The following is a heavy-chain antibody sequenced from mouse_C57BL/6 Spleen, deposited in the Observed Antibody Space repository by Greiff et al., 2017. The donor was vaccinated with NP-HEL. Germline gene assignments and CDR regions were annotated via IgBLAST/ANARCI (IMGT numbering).Heavy chain of an antibody. CDR1: GYTFTSYW. Sequence: QVQLQQSGAELVKPGASVKLSCKASGYTFTSYWMHWVKQRPGRGLEWIGRIDPNSGGTKYNEKFKSKATLTVDKPSSIAYMELSSLTSEDSEVXYGWRRDYDPYYFDYWGQGTTLTVSS. V-gene: IGHV1-72*01. CDR2: IDPNSGGT. D-gene: IGHD2-4*01. J-gene: IGHJ2*01. CDR3: WRRDYDPYYFDY.